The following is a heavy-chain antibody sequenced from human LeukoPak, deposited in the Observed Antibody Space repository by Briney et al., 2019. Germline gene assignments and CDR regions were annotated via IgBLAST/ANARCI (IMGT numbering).Heavy chain of an antibody. D-gene: IGHD2-2*01. V-gene: IGHV4-34*01. J-gene: IGHJ4*02. CDR2: INHSGST. CDR1: GGSFSGYY. CDR3: ARQWGGYCSSTSCYYNDY. Sequence: SETLSLTCAVYGGSFSGYYWSWIRQPPGKGLEWIGEINHSGSTNYNPSLKSRVTISVDTSKNQFSLKLSSVTAADTAVYYCARQWGGYCSSTSCYYNDYWGQGTLVTVSS.